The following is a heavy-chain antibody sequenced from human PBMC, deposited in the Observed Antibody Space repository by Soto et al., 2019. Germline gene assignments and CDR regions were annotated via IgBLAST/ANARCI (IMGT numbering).Heavy chain of an antibody. CDR3: ARTIVVVPAAMYFDY. CDR1: GFTFSDYY. D-gene: IGHD2-2*01. CDR2: ISSSSSYT. Sequence: PGGSLRLSCAASGFTFSDYYMSWIRQAPGKGLEWVSYISSSSSYTNYADSVKGRFTISRDNAKNSLYLQMNSLRAEDTAVYYCARTIVVVPAAMYFDYWGQGTLVTVSS. J-gene: IGHJ4*02. V-gene: IGHV3-11*03.